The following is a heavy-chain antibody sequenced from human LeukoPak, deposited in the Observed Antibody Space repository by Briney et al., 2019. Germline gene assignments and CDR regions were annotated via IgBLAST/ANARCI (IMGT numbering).Heavy chain of an antibody. V-gene: IGHV1-69-2*01. D-gene: IGHD1-20*01. CDR3: ATVPVTGSSFDY. J-gene: IGHJ4*02. CDR2: VDPEDGGT. Sequence: GASVKVSCKASGYTFTDYYMHWVQQAPGKGLEWMGRVDPEDGGTIYAEKFQGRVTITADTSTDTAYMELSSLRSEDTAVYYCATVPVTGSSFDYWGQGTLVTVSS. CDR1: GYTFTDYY.